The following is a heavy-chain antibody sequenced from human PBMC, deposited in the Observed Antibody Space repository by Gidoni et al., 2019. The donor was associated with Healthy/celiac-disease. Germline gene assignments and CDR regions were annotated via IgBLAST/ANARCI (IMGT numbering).Heavy chain of an antibody. CDR1: GSTFTGYY. CDR2: INPNSGGT. Sequence: QVQLVQSGPEVEKPGASVKVACKASGSTFTGYYMHWVRQAPGQGLEWVGRINPNSGGTNYAQKVQGRVTMTRDTSISTAYMELSRLRSDDTAVYYCARSPGSINWNDEDYWGQGTLVTVSS. CDR3: ARSPGSINWNDEDY. J-gene: IGHJ4*02. D-gene: IGHD1-1*01. V-gene: IGHV1-2*06.